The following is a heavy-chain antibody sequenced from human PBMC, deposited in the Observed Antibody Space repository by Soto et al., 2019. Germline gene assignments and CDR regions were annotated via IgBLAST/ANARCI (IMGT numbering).Heavy chain of an antibody. CDR3: AHRPDGSHFDC. V-gene: IGHV2-5*01. CDR2: IYWYDFQ. Sequence: QITLKESGPTLVKPTQTLTLTCTFSGFSLTTTGLGVGWIRQPPGKTLEFLASIYWYDFQRYSPSLKSRLTITKDTSRNQVVLTKTNMDPADTATYYCAHRPDGSHFDCWGQGILVTVSS. D-gene: IGHD6-25*01. CDR1: GFSLTTTGLG. J-gene: IGHJ4*02.